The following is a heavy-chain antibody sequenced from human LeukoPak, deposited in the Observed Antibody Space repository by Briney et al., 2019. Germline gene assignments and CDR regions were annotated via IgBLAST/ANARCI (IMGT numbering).Heavy chain of an antibody. Sequence: SETLSLTCTVSGVSISSYYWSWIRQPPGKGLELIGYIYYSGSTNYNPSLKSRVTISVDTSKNQLSLKLSSVTAADTAVYYCARFSVAAAGTGWFDPWGQRTLVTVSA. J-gene: IGHJ5*02. D-gene: IGHD6-13*01. CDR2: IYYSGST. V-gene: IGHV4-59*01. CDR1: GVSISSYY. CDR3: ARFSVAAAGTGWFDP.